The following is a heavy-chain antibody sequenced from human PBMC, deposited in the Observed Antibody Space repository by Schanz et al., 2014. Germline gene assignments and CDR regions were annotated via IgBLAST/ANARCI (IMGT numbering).Heavy chain of an antibody. V-gene: IGHV3-23*01. Sequence: EVQLLESGGGLVQPGGSLRLSCAASGFTFSSYAMSWVRQAPGKGLEWVSAISGSGGSTYYADSVKGRFTISRDNSKNTRYLQMNRLRAEDTAVYYCGKGKFGKLSAFDIWGQGTMVTVSS. CDR1: GFTFSSYA. CDR2: ISGSGGST. D-gene: IGHD3-10*01. J-gene: IGHJ3*02. CDR3: GKGKFGKLSAFDI.